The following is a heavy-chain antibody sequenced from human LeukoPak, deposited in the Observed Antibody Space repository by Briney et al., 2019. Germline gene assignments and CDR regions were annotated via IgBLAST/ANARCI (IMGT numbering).Heavy chain of an antibody. V-gene: IGHV3-7*01. Sequence: GGSLRLSCAASGFTFSSYWMSWVRQAPGKGLEWVANIKQDGSEKYYVDSVKGRFTISRDNAKNSLYLQMNSLRAEDTAVYYCARAEAYDSSGYSEVWGQGTLVTVSS. CDR1: GFTFSSYW. D-gene: IGHD3-22*01. CDR2: IKQDGSEK. CDR3: ARAEAYDSSGYSEV. J-gene: IGHJ4*02.